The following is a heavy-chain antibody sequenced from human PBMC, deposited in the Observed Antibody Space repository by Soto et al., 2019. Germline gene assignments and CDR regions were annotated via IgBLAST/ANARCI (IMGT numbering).Heavy chain of an antibody. CDR3: AREIGYGSGGSCGWFDP. V-gene: IGHV4-59*01. Sequence: SETLSLTCTVSGGSTIGSYWSWIRQPPGKGLEYIGNIYYRGSTNYNPSLKSRVTISIDTSNNQFSLKLSSVTAADSAVYYGAREIGYGSGGSCGWFDPWGQGTLVTVSS. J-gene: IGHJ5*02. CDR1: GGSTIGSY. D-gene: IGHD2-15*01. CDR2: IYYRGST.